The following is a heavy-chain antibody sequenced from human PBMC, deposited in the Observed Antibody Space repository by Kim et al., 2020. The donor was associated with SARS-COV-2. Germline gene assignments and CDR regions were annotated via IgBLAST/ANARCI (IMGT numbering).Heavy chain of an antibody. CDR2: ISYDGSNK. CDR3: ASHPLLITTVMQDYYGM. D-gene: IGHD4-4*01. J-gene: IGHJ6*01. V-gene: IGHV3-30*04. CDR1: GFTFSSYA. Sequence: GGSLRLSCAASGFTFSSYAMHWVRQAPGKGLEWVAVISYDGSNKYYADSVKGRFTISRDNSKNTLYLHMNTLRAEDTSVYYCASHPLLITTVMQDYYGM.